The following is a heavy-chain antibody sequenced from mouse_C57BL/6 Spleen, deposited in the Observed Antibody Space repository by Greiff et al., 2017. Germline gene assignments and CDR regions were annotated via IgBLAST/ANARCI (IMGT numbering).Heavy chain of an antibody. CDR3: ARRRGDYYGSSGLDY. Sequence: QVQLKQPGTELVKPGASVKLSCKASGYTFTSYWMHWVKQRPGHGLEWIGNINPSNGGTNYNEKFKSKATLTVDKSSSTAYMQLSSLTSEDSAVYYCARRRGDYYGSSGLDYWGQGTTLTVAS. D-gene: IGHD1-1*01. CDR1: GYTFTSYW. V-gene: IGHV1-53*01. CDR2: INPSNGGT. J-gene: IGHJ2*01.